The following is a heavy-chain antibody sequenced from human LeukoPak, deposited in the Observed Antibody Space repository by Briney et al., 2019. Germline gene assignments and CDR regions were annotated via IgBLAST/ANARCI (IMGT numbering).Heavy chain of an antibody. Sequence: GGSLRLSCAASGFTFDDYAMHWVRQAPGKGLEWVSLISGDGGSSYYADSVKGRFTISRDNSRNSLYLQMNSLRTEDTALYYCAKDLSQQLVSDYWGQGTLVTVSS. CDR1: GFTFDDYA. CDR3: AKDLSQQLVSDY. D-gene: IGHD6-13*01. V-gene: IGHV3-43*02. J-gene: IGHJ4*02. CDR2: ISGDGGSS.